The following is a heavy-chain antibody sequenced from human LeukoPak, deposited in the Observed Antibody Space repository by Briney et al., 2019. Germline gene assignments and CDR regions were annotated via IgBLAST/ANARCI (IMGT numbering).Heavy chain of an antibody. Sequence: PGGSLRLSCAASGFTFSSYAMSWVRQAPGKGPEWVALIWYDGSNKYYGDSVKGRFTISRDNSKNTVYLQMNSLRAEDTGVYYCARDRLEAVTDDDYFDYWGQGTLVTVSS. J-gene: IGHJ4*02. CDR2: IWYDGSNK. V-gene: IGHV3-33*08. CDR3: ARDRLEAVTDDDYFDY. D-gene: IGHD2-21*02. CDR1: GFTFSSYA.